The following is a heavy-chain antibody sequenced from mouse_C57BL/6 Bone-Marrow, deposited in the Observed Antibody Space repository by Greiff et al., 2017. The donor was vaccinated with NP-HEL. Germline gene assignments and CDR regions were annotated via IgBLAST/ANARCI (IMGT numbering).Heavy chain of an antibody. J-gene: IGHJ2*01. CDR3: GHCAVVAAFDY. Sequence: EVQLQQSGPELVKPGASVKISCKASGYTFTDYSMNWVKQSHGKSLEWIGDINPNNGGTSYNQKFKGKATLTVDKSSSTAYMELRSLTSEDSAVYYCGHCAVVAAFDYWGQGTTLTVSS. CDR1: GYTFTDYS. D-gene: IGHD1-1*01. CDR2: INPNNGGT. V-gene: IGHV1-26*01.